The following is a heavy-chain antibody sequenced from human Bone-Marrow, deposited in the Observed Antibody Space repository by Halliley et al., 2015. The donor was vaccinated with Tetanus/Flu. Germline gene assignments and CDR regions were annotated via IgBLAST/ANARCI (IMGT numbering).Heavy chain of an antibody. J-gene: IGHJ4*02. V-gene: IGHV3-49*04. CDR3: TRDLDCYGGSCHEVPFDY. D-gene: IGHD2-15*01. CDR2: IRSKAYGGTT. Sequence: SLRLSCTASGFTFGDYAINWVRQAPGKGLEWVGFIRSKAYGGTTEYAASVKGRFTISRDDSISIAFLQMNSLKTEDTAMYYCTRDLDCYGGSCHEVPFDYWGQGTLVTVSS. CDR1: GFTFGDYA.